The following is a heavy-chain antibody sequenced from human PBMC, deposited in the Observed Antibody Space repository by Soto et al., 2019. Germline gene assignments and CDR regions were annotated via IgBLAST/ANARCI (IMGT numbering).Heavy chain of an antibody. CDR2: IYHSGST. CDR1: GGSISSGAYS. D-gene: IGHD3-10*01. V-gene: IGHV4-30-2*01. Sequence: SETLSLTCAVSGGSISSGAYSWSWIRQPPGKGLECIGYIYHSGSTYYNPSLKNRVTISVDRSKNQFSLKLSSVTAADTAVYYCARHGSGSYYNNWFDPWGQGTLVTVSS. CDR3: ARHGSGSYYNNWFDP. J-gene: IGHJ5*02.